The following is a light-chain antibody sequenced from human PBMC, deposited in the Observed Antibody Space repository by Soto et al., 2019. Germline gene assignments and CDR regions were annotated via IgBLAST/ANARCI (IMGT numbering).Light chain of an antibody. CDR3: GSWDTSLSLCYV. Sequence: QSVLTQPPSVSAAPGQNVTISCSGTSSNIGNNFVSWYQHLPGTAPKILIYDNVKRPSGIPDRFSGFKSGASATLGITGLQTGDEADYYCGSWDTSLSLCYVFGTGTKLTV. J-gene: IGLJ1*01. CDR2: DNV. V-gene: IGLV1-51*01. CDR1: SSNIGNNF.